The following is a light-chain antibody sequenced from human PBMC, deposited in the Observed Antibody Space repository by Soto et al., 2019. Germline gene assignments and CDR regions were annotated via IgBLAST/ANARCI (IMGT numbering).Light chain of an antibody. Sequence: DIQMTQSPSTLSATAGDRVTSTCRASQSISSWLAWYQHKPGKAPKLLIYDASNLDSGVPSRFSGSGSGTEFSLTISNLQPDDCATYYCQQYENYWTFGQGTKV. V-gene: IGKV1-5*01. CDR2: DAS. J-gene: IGKJ1*01. CDR1: QSISSW. CDR3: QQYENYWT.